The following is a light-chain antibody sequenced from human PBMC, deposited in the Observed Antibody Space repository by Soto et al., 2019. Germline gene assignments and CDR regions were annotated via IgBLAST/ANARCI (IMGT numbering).Light chain of an antibody. CDR2: EVS. Sequence: QSVLTQPASVSGSPGQSITISCTGTSSDVGSYNLVSWYQQHPGKAPKLMIYEVSNRPSGVSNRFSGSKSGNTASLTISGLQAEDEADYYCSSYTSSSTVFGTGTKVTVL. CDR1: SSDVGSYNL. J-gene: IGLJ1*01. CDR3: SSYTSSSTV. V-gene: IGLV2-14*02.